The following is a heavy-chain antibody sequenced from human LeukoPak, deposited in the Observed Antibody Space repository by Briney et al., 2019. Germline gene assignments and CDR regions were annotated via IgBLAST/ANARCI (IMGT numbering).Heavy chain of an antibody. CDR3: ANDYYDSSGGWAFDI. Sequence: GGSLRLSCAASGFTFSSYAMSWVRQAPGKGLERVSAISGSGGSTYYADSVKGRFTISRDNSKNTLYLQMNSLRAEDTAVYYCANDYYDSSGGWAFDIWGQGTMVTVSS. V-gene: IGHV3-23*01. CDR2: ISGSGGST. J-gene: IGHJ3*02. CDR1: GFTFSSYA. D-gene: IGHD3-22*01.